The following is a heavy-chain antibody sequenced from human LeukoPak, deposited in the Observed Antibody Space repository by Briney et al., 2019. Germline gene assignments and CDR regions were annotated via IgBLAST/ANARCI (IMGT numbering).Heavy chain of an antibody. CDR2: IYFSGTT. CDR3: VSGGSYLTK. Sequence: SETLSLTCTVSGGSISSYWSWIRQSPGKGLEWIGYIYFSGTTNYNPSLKSRLTITIDTSRNQFSLKLSSVTAADTAIYYCVSGGSYLTKWGQGTLVTVFS. V-gene: IGHV4-59*01. CDR1: GGSISSY. D-gene: IGHD3-10*01. J-gene: IGHJ4*02.